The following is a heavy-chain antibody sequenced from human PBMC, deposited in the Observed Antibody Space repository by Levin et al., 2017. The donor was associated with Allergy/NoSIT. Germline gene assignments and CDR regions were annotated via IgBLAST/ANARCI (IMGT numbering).Heavy chain of an antibody. CDR1: GFTFSTYS. Sequence: AGESLKISCAASGFTFSTYSMNWVRQAPGQGLEWVSYISETSSTIYYADSVKGRFTISRDNAKNSLYLQMNSLRDEDTAVYYCARGRPEDYWGQGTLVTVSS. V-gene: IGHV3-48*02. J-gene: IGHJ4*02. CDR2: ISETSSTI. CDR3: ARGRPEDY. D-gene: IGHD1-14*01.